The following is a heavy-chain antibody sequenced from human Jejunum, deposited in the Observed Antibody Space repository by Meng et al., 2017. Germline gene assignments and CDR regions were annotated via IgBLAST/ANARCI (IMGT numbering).Heavy chain of an antibody. CDR3: ARDLNYYIDY. Sequence: VLESGGGLAQPGGYLRLSCVASGLLFNDYAMSWVRQAPGKGLEWVSTISGTDTSTYFADSVKGRFSISRDNAKNTLYLQMNNLRAEDTAVYYCARDLNYYIDYWGQGTLVTVSS. J-gene: IGHJ4*02. CDR1: GLLFNDYA. CDR2: ISGTDTST. V-gene: IGHV3-23*01.